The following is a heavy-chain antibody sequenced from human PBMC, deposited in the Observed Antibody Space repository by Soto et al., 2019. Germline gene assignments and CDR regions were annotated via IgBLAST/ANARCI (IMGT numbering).Heavy chain of an antibody. J-gene: IGHJ4*02. CDR3: ARQRGYYDSSGLDY. CDR2: ISGGGGSTI. D-gene: IGHD3-22*01. Sequence: GGSLRLSCAASGFTFSDYYMGWIRQAPGKGLEWVSYISGGGGSTIYYADSVKGRFTISRDNAKKSLYLQMNSLRAEDTAVYYCARQRGYYDSSGLDYWGQGTLVTVSS. V-gene: IGHV3-11*01. CDR1: GFTFSDYY.